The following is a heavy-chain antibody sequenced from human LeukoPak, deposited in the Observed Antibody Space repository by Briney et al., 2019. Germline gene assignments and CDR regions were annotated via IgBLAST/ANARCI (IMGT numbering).Heavy chain of an antibody. CDR3: AKDGGSSSGWYYFDY. V-gene: IGHV3-23*01. D-gene: IGHD2-15*01. Sequence: GGSLRLSYAASGFTLSSSAMSWVRQAPGKGLEWVSGISGSGGSKYYADSVKGRFTISRDNSKHTLYLQMNSLRAEDTAVYYCAKDGGSSSGWYYFDYWGQGTLVTVSS. CDR1: GFTLSSSA. J-gene: IGHJ4*02. CDR2: ISGSGGSK.